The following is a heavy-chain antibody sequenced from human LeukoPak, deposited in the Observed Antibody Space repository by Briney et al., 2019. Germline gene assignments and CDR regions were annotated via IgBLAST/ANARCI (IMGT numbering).Heavy chain of an antibody. J-gene: IGHJ4*02. Sequence: GGSLRLSCAASGFSLSRYDMHWVRQAPGKGLEWVAFIQYDGHDKYYADSVRGRFTISRDNSKNILSLQMNSLRAEDTAVYYCARVGYSGYEQFDYWGQGTLVTVSS. CDR3: ARVGYSGYEQFDY. CDR2: IQYDGHDK. D-gene: IGHD5-12*01. V-gene: IGHV3-30*12. CDR1: GFSLSRYD.